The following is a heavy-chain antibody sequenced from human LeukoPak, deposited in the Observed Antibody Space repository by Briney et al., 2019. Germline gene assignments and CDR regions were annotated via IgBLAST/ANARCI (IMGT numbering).Heavy chain of an antibody. CDR2: IYYSGST. CDR3: ARVDRGTIDY. CDR1: GGSISSGGYY. D-gene: IGHD2-8*01. V-gene: IGHV4-31*03. J-gene: IGHJ4*02. Sequence: PSETLSLTCTVSGGSISSGGYYWSWIRQHPGKGLEWIGYIYYSGSTYYNPSLKSRVTKSVDTSKNQFSLKLSSVTAADTAVYYCARVDRGTIDYWGQGTLVTVSS.